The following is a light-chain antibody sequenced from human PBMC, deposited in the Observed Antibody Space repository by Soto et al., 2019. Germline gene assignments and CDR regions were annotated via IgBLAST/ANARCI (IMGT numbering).Light chain of an antibody. J-gene: IGKJ4*01. CDR1: QSVSSY. Sequence: EIVLTQSPATLSLSPGERATLSCRASQSVSSYLAWYQQKPGQAPRLLIYDASNRATGIPARFSGSGSGTDFTLTISILEPEDFAVYYCQQRSNCLFGGGTKVEIK. V-gene: IGKV3-11*01. CDR3: QQRSNCL. CDR2: DAS.